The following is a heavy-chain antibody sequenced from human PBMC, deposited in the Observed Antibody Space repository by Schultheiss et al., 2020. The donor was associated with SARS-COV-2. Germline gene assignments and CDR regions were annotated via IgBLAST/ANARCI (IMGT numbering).Heavy chain of an antibody. Sequence: SETLSLTCAVYGGSFSGYYWSWIRQPPGKGLEWIGEINHSGSTYYNPSLKSRVTISVDRSKNQFSLKLSSVTAADTAVYYCARYAAAHGAFDIWGQGTMVTVSS. V-gene: IGHV4-34*01. CDR1: GGSFSGYY. CDR3: ARYAAAHGAFDI. D-gene: IGHD6-13*01. J-gene: IGHJ3*02. CDR2: INHSGST.